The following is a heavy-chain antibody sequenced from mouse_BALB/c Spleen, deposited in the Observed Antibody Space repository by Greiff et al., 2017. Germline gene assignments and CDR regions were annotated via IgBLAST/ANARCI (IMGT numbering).Heavy chain of an antibody. CDR3: ARKPLDSSGYVDWFAY. CDR2: IYPGGGYT. CDR1: GYTFTNYW. V-gene: IGHV1-63*02. Sequence: QVQLQQSGAELVRPGTSVKISCKASGYTFTNYWLGWVKQRPGHGLEWIGDIYPGGGYTNYNEKFKGKATLTADTSSSTAYMQLSSLTSEDSAVYFCARKPLDSSGYVDWFAYWGQGTLVTVSA. D-gene: IGHD3-2*01. J-gene: IGHJ3*01.